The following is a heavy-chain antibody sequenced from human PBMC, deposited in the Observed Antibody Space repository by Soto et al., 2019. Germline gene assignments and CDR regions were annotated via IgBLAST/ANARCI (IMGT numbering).Heavy chain of an antibody. D-gene: IGHD3-22*01. CDR1: GFTFNSYS. CDR2: ISSSSSYI. Sequence: GGSLRLSCAASGFTFNSYSMNWVRQAPGKGLEWVSSISSSSSYIYYADSVKGRFTISRDNAKNSLYLQMNSLRAEDTAVYYCARDSYDSSGYYYLWFDPWGQGTLVTVSS. V-gene: IGHV3-21*01. J-gene: IGHJ5*02. CDR3: ARDSYDSSGYYYLWFDP.